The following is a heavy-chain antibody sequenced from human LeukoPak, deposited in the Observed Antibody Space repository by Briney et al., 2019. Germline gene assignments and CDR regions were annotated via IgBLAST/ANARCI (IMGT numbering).Heavy chain of an antibody. CDR3: ANEIRPNDY. CDR1: EFDFSSHA. Sequence: GGSLRLTCAASEFDFSSHAMTWVRQAPGKGLEWVSAISISGSKTYYADSVKGRFTISRDNSKNTLYLQMNSLRAEDTAVYYCANEIRPNDYWGQGTQVTVSS. D-gene: IGHD4-17*01. V-gene: IGHV3-23*01. J-gene: IGHJ4*02. CDR2: ISISGSKT.